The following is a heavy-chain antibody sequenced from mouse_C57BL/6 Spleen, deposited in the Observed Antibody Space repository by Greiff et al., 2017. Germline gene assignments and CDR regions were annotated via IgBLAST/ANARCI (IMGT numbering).Heavy chain of an antibody. V-gene: IGHV1-82*01. CDR2: IYPGDGDT. Sequence: VQLQQSGPELVKPGASVTISCKASGYAFSSSWMNWVKQRPGKGLEWIGRIYPGDGDTNYNGKFKGKATLTADKSSSTAYMQLSSLTSEDSAVYFCARSHYDYGGFAYWGQGTLVTVSA. CDR1: GYAFSSSW. CDR3: ARSHYDYGGFAY. J-gene: IGHJ3*01. D-gene: IGHD2-4*01.